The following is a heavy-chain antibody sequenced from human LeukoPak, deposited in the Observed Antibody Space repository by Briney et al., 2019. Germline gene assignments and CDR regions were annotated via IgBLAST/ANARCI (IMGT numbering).Heavy chain of an antibody. CDR2: ISSSGSTI. D-gene: IGHD6-13*01. CDR3: ARVGALSSSWLLY. Sequence: PGGSLRLSCAASGFTFSSYGMNWVRQAPGKGLEWVSYISSSGSTIYYADSVKGRFTISRDNAKNSLYLRMNSLRAEDTAVYFCARVGALSSSWLLYWGQGTLVTVSS. J-gene: IGHJ4*02. V-gene: IGHV3-48*03. CDR1: GFTFSSYG.